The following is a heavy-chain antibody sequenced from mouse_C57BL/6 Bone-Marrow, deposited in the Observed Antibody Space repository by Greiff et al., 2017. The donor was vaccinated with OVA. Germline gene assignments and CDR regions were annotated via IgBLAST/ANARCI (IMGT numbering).Heavy chain of an antibody. V-gene: IGHV1-82*01. J-gene: IGHJ3*01. CDR3: ARKRTGTWAWFAY. CDR2: IYPGDGDT. Sequence: VQLQQSGPELVKPGASVKISCKASGYAFSSSWMNWVKQRPGKGLEWIGRIYPGDGDTNYNGKFKGKATLTADKSSSTAYMQLSSLTSEDSAVYVCARKRTGTWAWFAYWGQGTLVTVSA. CDR1: GYAFSSSW. D-gene: IGHD4-1*01.